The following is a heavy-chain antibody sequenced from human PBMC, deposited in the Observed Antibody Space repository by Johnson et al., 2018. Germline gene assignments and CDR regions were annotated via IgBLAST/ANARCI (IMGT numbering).Heavy chain of an antibody. Sequence: VQLVESGGGLIQPGGSLRLSCAVSGFSVSSNYMNWVRQAPGKGLEWVSVIYIGGSTYYADSVKGRFTTSRDKSKTTLYLQMNSLGVNDTAVYYCARAISNSADWFDPWGQGTLVTVSS. CDR3: ARAISNSADWFDP. CDR1: GFSVSSNY. CDR2: IYIGGST. D-gene: IGHD5-12*01. J-gene: IGHJ5*02. V-gene: IGHV3-53*01.